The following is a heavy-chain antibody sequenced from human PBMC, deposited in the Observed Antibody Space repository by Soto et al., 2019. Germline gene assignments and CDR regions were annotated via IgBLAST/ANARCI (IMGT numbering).Heavy chain of an antibody. D-gene: IGHD6-13*01. J-gene: IGHJ3*02. CDR3: ARDGPEAAAGMIAFDI. CDR2: ISYDGSNK. Sequence: QVQLVESGGGVVQPGRSLRLSCAASGFTFSSYAMHWVRQAPGKGLEWVAVISYDGSNKYYADSVKGRFTISRDNSKNTLYLQMNSLRAEDTDVYYCARDGPEAAAGMIAFDIWGQGTMVTVSS. CDR1: GFTFSSYA. V-gene: IGHV3-30-3*01.